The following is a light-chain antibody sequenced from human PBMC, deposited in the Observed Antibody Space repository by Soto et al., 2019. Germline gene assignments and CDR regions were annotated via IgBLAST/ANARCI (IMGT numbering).Light chain of an antibody. CDR3: QQYFGSLYT. J-gene: IGKJ2*01. CDR2: AAS. V-gene: IGKV3-20*01. Sequence: SVLTQSPGTLSLSPGEGATLSCRTSQSISSTYLAWYQQRPGQAPRLLIYAASSRATGIPDRFSGSGSGTDFTLTISSLEPEDFAVYYCQQYFGSLYTFGQGTKLEIK. CDR1: QSISSTY.